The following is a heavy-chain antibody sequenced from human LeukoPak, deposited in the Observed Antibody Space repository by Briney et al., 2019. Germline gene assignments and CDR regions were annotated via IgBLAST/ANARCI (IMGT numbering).Heavy chain of an antibody. CDR2: IYEKGGTT. J-gene: IGHJ4*02. CDR1: GFTFRSHA. CDR3: AKDFRIGYSAHFDY. V-gene: IGHV3-23*01. Sequence: TGGSLRLSCVGSGFTFRSHAMSWVRQAPEKGLEFVSGIYEKGGTTYYADSVKGRFSISRDNSKNTLYLQMDSLRGEDTAVYYCAKDFRIGYSAHFDYWGQGALVTVSS. D-gene: IGHD2-21*01.